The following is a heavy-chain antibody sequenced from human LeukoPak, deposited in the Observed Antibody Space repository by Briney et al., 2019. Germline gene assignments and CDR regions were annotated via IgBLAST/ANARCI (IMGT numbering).Heavy chain of an antibody. D-gene: IGHD2-2*01. J-gene: IGHJ4*02. V-gene: IGHV1-8*01. CDR2: MNPNNGNT. CDR3: ARDNIVLVPAAIDY. CDR1: GFTFTSYD. Sequence: ASVKVSCKASGFTFTSYDINWVRQASGQGLEWMGWMNPNNGNTGYAQKFQGRVTMTRDTSISTAYMELRGLRSEDTAVYYCARDNIVLVPAAIDYWGQGTLVTVSS.